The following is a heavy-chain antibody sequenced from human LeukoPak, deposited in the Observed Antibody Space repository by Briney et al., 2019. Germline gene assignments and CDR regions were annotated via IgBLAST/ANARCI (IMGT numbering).Heavy chain of an antibody. D-gene: IGHD3-10*01. J-gene: IGHJ4*02. CDR3: AKGAIYLGLIVGDYLDH. CDR2: IRYDGSNN. V-gene: IGHV3-30*02. CDR1: GFTFSNYG. Sequence: GGSLRLSCAASGFTFSNYGIHWVRQAPGKGLEWVAFIRYDGSNNYHADSLKGRFTISRDNSKNTVYLQMNSLRPEDTAVYYCAKGAIYLGLIVGDYLDHWGQGSLVTVSS.